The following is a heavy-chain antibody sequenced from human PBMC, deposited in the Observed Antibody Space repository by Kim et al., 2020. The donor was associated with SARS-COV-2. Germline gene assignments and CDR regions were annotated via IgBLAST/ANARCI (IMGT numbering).Heavy chain of an antibody. J-gene: IGHJ4*02. CDR1: GFTFRSYW. CDR3: AREWKYCTHSSCYKPLDY. Sequence: GGSLRLSCAASGFTFRSYWMHWVRQAPGKGLVWVSRIDSDGSSTSYADSVKGRFTISRDNAKNTLFLQMNSLRGEDTAVYYCAREWKYCTHSSCYKPLDYWGQGSLVTVSS. D-gene: IGHD2-2*02. V-gene: IGHV3-74*01. CDR2: IDSDGSST.